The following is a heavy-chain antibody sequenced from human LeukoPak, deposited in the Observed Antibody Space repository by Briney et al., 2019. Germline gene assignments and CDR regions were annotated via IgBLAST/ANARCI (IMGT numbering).Heavy chain of an antibody. CDR3: AKDHESDGYPCLDH. CDR2: ISYDGSNK. V-gene: IGHV3-30-3*01. Sequence: GGSLRLSCAASGFTFSSYAMHWVRQAPGKGLEWVAVISYDGSNKYYADSVKGRFTISRDNSRNTLSLQMDSLRAEDTAVYYCAKDHESDGYPCLDHWGLGTLVTVSS. J-gene: IGHJ4*02. CDR1: GFTFSSYA. D-gene: IGHD3-22*01.